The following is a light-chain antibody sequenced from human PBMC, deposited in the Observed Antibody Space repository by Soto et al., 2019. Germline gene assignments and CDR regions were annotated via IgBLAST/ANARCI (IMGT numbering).Light chain of an antibody. CDR1: SSNIGAGYD. CDR3: SSYTSSSTVV. V-gene: IGLV1-40*01. J-gene: IGLJ2*01. CDR2: GNS. Sequence: QSVLTQPPSVSGAPGQRVTISCTGSSSNIGAGYDVHWYQQLPGTAPKVLIYGNSNRPSGVPDRFSGSKSGTSASLAITGLQAEDEADYYCSSYTSSSTVVFGGGTKVTVL.